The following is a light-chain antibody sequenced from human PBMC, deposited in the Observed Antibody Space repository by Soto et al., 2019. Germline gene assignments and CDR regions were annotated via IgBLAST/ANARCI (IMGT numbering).Light chain of an antibody. Sequence: QSALTQPASVSGSLEQSITISCTGTSSDVGNHNFVSWYQKHPGTAPKLLIYEDTKRPTGVSNRFSGSKSGNTASLTISGLQAEDEADYYCCCDAGSATLPHGVFGGGTKLTVL. V-gene: IGLV2-23*01. CDR3: CCDAGSATLPHGV. CDR2: EDT. J-gene: IGLJ3*02. CDR1: SSDVGNHNF.